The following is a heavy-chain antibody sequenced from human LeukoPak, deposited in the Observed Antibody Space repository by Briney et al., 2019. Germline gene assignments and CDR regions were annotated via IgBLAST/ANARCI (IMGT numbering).Heavy chain of an antibody. Sequence: SQTLSLTCAISGDSVSSNSAAWNWIRQSPSRGLEWLGRTYYRSKWFFNYEVSVRSRITINPDTSKNQFSLQLNSVTPEDTAVYYCAKMATTHYYYYYMDVWGKGTTVTVSS. CDR3: AKMATTHYYYYYMDV. V-gene: IGHV6-1*01. CDR1: GDSVSSNSAA. J-gene: IGHJ6*03. CDR2: TYYRSKWFF. D-gene: IGHD5-24*01.